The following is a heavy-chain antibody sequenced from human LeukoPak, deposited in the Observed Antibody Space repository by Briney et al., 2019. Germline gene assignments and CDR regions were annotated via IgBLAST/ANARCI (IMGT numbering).Heavy chain of an antibody. Sequence: QPGGSLRLSCAASGFAFSNYAMSWVRQAPGKGLEWVSAISGSGGSTYYADSVKGRFTISRDNSKNTLYLQMNSLRAEDTAVYYCAKGLSQSLLNAFDIWGQGTMVTVSS. J-gene: IGHJ3*02. CDR3: AKGLSQSLLNAFDI. V-gene: IGHV3-23*01. CDR2: ISGSGGST. D-gene: IGHD3-9*01. CDR1: GFAFSNYA.